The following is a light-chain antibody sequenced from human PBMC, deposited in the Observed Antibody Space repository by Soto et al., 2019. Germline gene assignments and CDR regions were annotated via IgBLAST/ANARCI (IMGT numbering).Light chain of an antibody. Sequence: AIRLTQSPSSLSASTGDRVTITFRASQGISSYLAWYQQKPGKAPKLLIYAASTLQSGVPSRFSGSGSGTDFTLTISCPQSEDFATYYCQQYYSYPRTLGGGTKVDIK. CDR3: QQYYSYPRT. V-gene: IGKV1-8*01. CDR2: AAS. CDR1: QGISSY. J-gene: IGKJ4*01.